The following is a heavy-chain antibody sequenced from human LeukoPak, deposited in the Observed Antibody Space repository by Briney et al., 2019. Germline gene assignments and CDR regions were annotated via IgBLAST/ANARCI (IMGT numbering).Heavy chain of an antibody. CDR2: IIPIFGTA. CDR3: ARAPGRDGYNLPDY. CDR1: GGTFSSYA. V-gene: IGHV1-69*05. D-gene: IGHD5-24*01. J-gene: IGHJ4*02. Sequence: SLKASCKASGGTFSSYAISWVRQAPGQGLEWMGGIIPIFGTANYAQKFQGRVTITTDESTSTAYMALSSLRSEDTAVYYCARAPGRDGYNLPDYWGQGTLVTVSS.